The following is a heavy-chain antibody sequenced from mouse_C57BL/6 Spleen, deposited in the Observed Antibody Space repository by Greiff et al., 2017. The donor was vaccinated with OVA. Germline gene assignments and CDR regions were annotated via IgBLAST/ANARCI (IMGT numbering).Heavy chain of an antibody. Sequence: EVKLVESGGGLVRPGGSMKLSWAASGFTFSDAWMDWVRQSPEKGLEWVAEIRNKANNHATYYAESVKGRFTISRDDSKSSVYLQMNSLRAEDTGIYYCTRRTAGTEFDYWGQGTTLTVSS. D-gene: IGHD4-1*01. CDR1: GFTFSDAW. V-gene: IGHV6-6*01. CDR2: IRNKANNHAT. J-gene: IGHJ2*01. CDR3: TRRTAGTEFDY.